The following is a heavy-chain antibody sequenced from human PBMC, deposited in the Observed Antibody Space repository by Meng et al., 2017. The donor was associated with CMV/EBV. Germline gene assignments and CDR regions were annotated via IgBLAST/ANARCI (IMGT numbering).Heavy chain of an antibody. CDR3: ARDVWSIFGVVIKEVGMDV. CDR2: IYYSGRT. J-gene: IGHJ6*02. Sequence: SETLSLTCTVSGGSISSSSYYWGWIRQPPGKGLEWIGSIYYSGRTYYNPSLKSRVTISVDTSKNQFSLKLSSVTAADTAVYYCARDVWSIFGVVIKEVGMDVWGQGTTVTVSS. CDR1: GGSISSSSYY. D-gene: IGHD3-3*01. V-gene: IGHV4-39*07.